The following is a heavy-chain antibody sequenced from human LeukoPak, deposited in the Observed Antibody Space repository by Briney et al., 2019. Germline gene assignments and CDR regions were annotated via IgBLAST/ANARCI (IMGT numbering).Heavy chain of an antibody. CDR1: GGTFSSYA. D-gene: IGHD3-22*01. CDR2: IIPILGIA. J-gene: IGHJ4*02. Sequence: SVKVSCKASGGTFSSYAISWVRQAPGQGLEWMGKIIPILGIANYAQKFQGRVTITADKSTSTAYMELSSLRSEDTAVYYCARAKRYYYDSSGSQSFYFDYWGQGTLVTVSS. CDR3: ARAKRYYYDSSGSQSFYFDY. V-gene: IGHV1-69*04.